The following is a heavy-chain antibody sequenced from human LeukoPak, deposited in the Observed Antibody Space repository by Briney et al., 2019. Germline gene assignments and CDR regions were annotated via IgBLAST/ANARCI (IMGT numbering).Heavy chain of an antibody. J-gene: IGHJ6*03. CDR1: GYTFSNYA. D-gene: IGHD5-12*01. V-gene: IGHV7-4-1*02. CDR3: ARVGVTGYSGYDNEYYYHYYMDV. Sequence: ASVNVSCKASGYTFSNYALNWVRQAPGQGLEWMGWINTDTGNSMYAQAFTGRFVFSLDTSVSTAYLQISSLKAEDAAVYYCARVGVTGYSGYDNEYYYHYYMDVWGKGTTVTVSS. CDR2: INTDTGNS.